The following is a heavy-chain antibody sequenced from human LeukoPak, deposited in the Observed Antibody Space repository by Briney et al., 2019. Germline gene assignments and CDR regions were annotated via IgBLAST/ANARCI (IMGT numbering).Heavy chain of an antibody. CDR2: IIPISGTA. Sequence: SVNVSCKASGGTFSSYAISWVRQAPGQGLEWMGGIIPISGTANYAKTFQGRVTITPDESTSTPSMELSSLRSEDTAVYYCARLRDGYMLIWGQGTMVTVSS. D-gene: IGHD5-24*01. CDR3: ARLRDGYMLI. V-gene: IGHV1-69*13. J-gene: IGHJ3*02. CDR1: GGTFSSYA.